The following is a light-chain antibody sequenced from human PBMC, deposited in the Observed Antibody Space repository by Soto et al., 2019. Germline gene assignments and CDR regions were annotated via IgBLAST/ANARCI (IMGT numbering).Light chain of an antibody. V-gene: IGKV1-39*01. CDR3: QQTYSTPIT. CDR1: HIISGY. CDR2: GAS. Sequence: DIQMTQSPSSLSASVGDRVTITCRAGHIISGYLNWYQQKPGAAPQLLISGASTLQSGVPSRFSGRGSGTDFTLTISGLQPEDCATYYCQQTYSTPITFGQGTRLEIK. J-gene: IGKJ5*01.